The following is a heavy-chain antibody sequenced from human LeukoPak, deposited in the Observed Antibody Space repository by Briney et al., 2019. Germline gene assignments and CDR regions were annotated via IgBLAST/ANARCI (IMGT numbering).Heavy chain of an antibody. Sequence: GGSLRLSCAASGFTFSSYAMHWVRQAPGKGLEWVAVISYDGSNKYYADSVKGRFTISRDNSKDTLYLQMNSLRAEDTAVYYCARGGRIVGATDAFDIWGQGTMVTVSS. J-gene: IGHJ3*02. V-gene: IGHV3-30-3*01. CDR2: ISYDGSNK. CDR1: GFTFSSYA. CDR3: ARGGRIVGATDAFDI. D-gene: IGHD1-26*01.